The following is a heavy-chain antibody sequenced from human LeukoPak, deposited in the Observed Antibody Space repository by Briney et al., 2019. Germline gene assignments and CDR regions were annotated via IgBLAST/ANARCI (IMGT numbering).Heavy chain of an antibody. CDR3: AKKWGVGTTTLDYFDY. Sequence: PGGSLRLSCAASGFTFSNYAMSWVRQAPGKGLEWVSGISGSASSTYYADSVKGRFTISRDNSKNTLYLQMNSLTDDDTAVYYCAKKWGVGTTTLDYFDYWGQGTLVTVSS. V-gene: IGHV3-23*01. CDR2: ISGSASST. D-gene: IGHD1-26*01. J-gene: IGHJ4*02. CDR1: GFTFSNYA.